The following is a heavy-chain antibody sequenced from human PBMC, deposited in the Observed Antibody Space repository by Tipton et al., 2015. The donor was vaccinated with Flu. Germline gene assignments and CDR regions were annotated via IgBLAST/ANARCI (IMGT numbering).Heavy chain of an antibody. Sequence: QLVQSGGEVRKPGASVKVSCKTSGYTFTDYGISWVRQAPGQGLEWMGWISADNGDTNLAQKFQGRVTMTTDTSTSTAYMELGSLRSDDTAVYYCARDWYCSGGTCYNCFEPWGQGTLVTVSS. CDR2: ISADNGDT. CDR3: ARDWYCSGGTCYNCFEP. V-gene: IGHV1-18*01. D-gene: IGHD2-15*01. CDR1: GYTFTDYG. J-gene: IGHJ5*02.